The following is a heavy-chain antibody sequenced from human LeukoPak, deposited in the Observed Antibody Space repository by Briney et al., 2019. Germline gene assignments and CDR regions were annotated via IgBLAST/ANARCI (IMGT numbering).Heavy chain of an antibody. Sequence: GGSLRLSCAASGFAFSSYDMHWVRQAPGKGLEWVAFIRYDGSNKYYADSVKGRFTISRDNSKNTLYLQMNSLRAEDTAVYYCAKDRYYYDSSGYPNWGQGTLVTVSS. CDR1: GFAFSSYD. V-gene: IGHV3-30*02. CDR3: AKDRYYYDSSGYPN. D-gene: IGHD3-22*01. J-gene: IGHJ4*02. CDR2: IRYDGSNK.